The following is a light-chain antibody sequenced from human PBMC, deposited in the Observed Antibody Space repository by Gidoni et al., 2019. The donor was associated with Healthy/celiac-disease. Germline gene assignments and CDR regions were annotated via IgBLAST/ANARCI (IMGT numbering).Light chain of an antibody. J-gene: IGKJ1*01. CDR1: QGIRND. CDR2: AAS. CDR3: LQDYNYPRT. Sequence: GDRVTITCRASQGIRNDLGWYQQKPGKAPKLLIYAASSLQSGVPSRFSGSGSGTDFTLTISSLQPEDFATYYCLQDYNYPRTFGQGTKVEIK. V-gene: IGKV1-6*01.